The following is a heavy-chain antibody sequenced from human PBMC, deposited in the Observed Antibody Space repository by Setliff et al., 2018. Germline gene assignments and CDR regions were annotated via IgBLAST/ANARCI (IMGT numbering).Heavy chain of an antibody. Sequence: ASVKVSCKASGYTFTSYGISWVRQAPGQGLEWMGGIIPIFGTANYAQKFQGRVTITADESTSTAYMELSSLRSEDTAVYYCAARGSNILTGYYHYWGQGTLVTVSS. CDR2: IIPIFGTA. J-gene: IGHJ4*02. CDR3: AARGSNILTGYYHY. V-gene: IGHV1-69*13. CDR1: GYTFTSYG. D-gene: IGHD3-9*01.